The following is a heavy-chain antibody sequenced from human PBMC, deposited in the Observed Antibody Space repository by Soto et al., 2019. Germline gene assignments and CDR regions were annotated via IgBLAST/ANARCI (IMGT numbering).Heavy chain of an antibody. J-gene: IGHJ6*02. CDR2: IIPIFGTA. Sequence: QVQLVQSGAEVKKPGSSVKVSCKASGGTFSSYGISWVRQAPGQGLEWMGGIIPIFGTANYAQKFQGRVTITADESTSTVSMERSSLRSEDTAVHYCARGEAARYYHGMDVWGQGTTVTVSS. CDR1: GGTFSSYG. V-gene: IGHV1-69*12. D-gene: IGHD6-13*01. CDR3: ARGEAARYYHGMDV.